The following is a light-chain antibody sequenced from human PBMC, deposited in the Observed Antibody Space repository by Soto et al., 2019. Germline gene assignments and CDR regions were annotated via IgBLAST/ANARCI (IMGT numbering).Light chain of an antibody. Sequence: EIVMTQSPATLSVSPGEGASLSCRASQSVHTFLAWYQQKPGQAPRLLIYGASTRATGVPARFSGSGSGTDFTLTISSLEPEDFAVYYCHQRSNWPPDTFGQGTLLEI. V-gene: IGKV3-11*01. CDR1: QSVHTF. CDR2: GAS. J-gene: IGKJ5*01. CDR3: HQRSNWPPDT.